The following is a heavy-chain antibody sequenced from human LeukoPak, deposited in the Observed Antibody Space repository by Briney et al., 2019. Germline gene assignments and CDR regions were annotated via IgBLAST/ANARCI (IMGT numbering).Heavy chain of an antibody. Sequence: TGGSLRLSCAASGFTFSNFWMNWVRQAPGKGLEWVANIQRDGSHKNYVDSVKGRFTISRDNADNSPFLQMNSLRAEDTAVYYCARDGRGYGETDYWGQGTLVTVSS. CDR2: IQRDGSHK. V-gene: IGHV3-7*01. J-gene: IGHJ4*02. CDR1: GFTFSNFW. D-gene: IGHD5-18*01. CDR3: ARDGRGYGETDY.